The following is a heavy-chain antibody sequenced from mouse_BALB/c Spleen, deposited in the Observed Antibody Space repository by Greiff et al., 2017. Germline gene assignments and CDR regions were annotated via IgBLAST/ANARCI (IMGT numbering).Heavy chain of an antibody. J-gene: IGHJ4*01. CDR3: ARTLNYYAMDY. Sequence: EVQLVESGGGLVKPGGSLKLSCAASGFAFSSYDMSWVRQTPEKRLEWVAYISSGGGSTYYPDTVKGRFTISRDNAKNTLYLQMSSLKSEDTAMYYCARTLNYYAMDYWGQGTSVTVSS. V-gene: IGHV5-12-1*01. CDR1: GFAFSSYD. CDR2: ISSGGGST.